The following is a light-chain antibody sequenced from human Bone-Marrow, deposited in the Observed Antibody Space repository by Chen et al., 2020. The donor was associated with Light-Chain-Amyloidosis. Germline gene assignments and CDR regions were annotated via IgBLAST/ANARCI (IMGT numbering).Light chain of an antibody. V-gene: IGLV3-21*02. J-gene: IGLJ3*02. Sequence: YVLTQPSSVSVAPGQTATIACGGNNIGPTSVHWYQQTPGQAPLLVVYDDSDRPSGIPERVSGSNSGNTATLTISRVEAEDEADYYCQVWDRSSDRPVFGGGTKLTVL. CDR1: NIGPTS. CDR3: QVWDRSSDRPV. CDR2: DDS.